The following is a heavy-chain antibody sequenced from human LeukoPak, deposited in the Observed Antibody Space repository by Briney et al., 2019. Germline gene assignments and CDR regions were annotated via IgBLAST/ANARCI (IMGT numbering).Heavy chain of an antibody. Sequence: GGSLRLSCVASGFTFSTYTMNWIRQAPGKGLEWVANIKQDGSKKSYVDSVKGRFTISRDNAKNSLYLQMNSLRAEDTAIYYCTRVGYIDEGIDYWGQGTLVTVSS. J-gene: IGHJ4*02. V-gene: IGHV3-7*04. D-gene: IGHD5-24*01. CDR3: TRVGYIDEGIDY. CDR2: IKQDGSKK. CDR1: GFTFSTYT.